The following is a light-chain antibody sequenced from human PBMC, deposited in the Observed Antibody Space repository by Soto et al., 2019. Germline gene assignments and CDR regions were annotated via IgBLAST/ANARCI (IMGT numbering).Light chain of an antibody. V-gene: IGLV2-14*01. CDR1: SSDVGGYNY. Sequence: QSALTQPASVSGSPGQSITISCTGTSSDVGGYNYVSWYQQHPGKAPKLMIYDVSNRPSGVSNRFSGSKSGNTASLTISGLQADDEADYYFSSYTSSSTLVFGGGNKVTVL. CDR3: SSYTSSSTLV. J-gene: IGLJ2*01. CDR2: DVS.